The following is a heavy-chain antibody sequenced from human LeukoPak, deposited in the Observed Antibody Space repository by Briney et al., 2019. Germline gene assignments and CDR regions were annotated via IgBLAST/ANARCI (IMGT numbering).Heavy chain of an antibody. CDR2: INHSGST. J-gene: IGHJ4*02. CDR3: ARGPRKWGGWSLYY. V-gene: IGHV4-34*01. CDR1: GGSFSGYY. D-gene: IGHD6-19*01. Sequence: SSETLSLTCAVYGGSFSGYYWSWIRQPPGKGLEWIGEINHSGSTNYNPSLKSRVTISVDTSKNQFSLKLSSVTAADTAVYYCARGPRKWGGWSLYYWGQGTLVTVSS.